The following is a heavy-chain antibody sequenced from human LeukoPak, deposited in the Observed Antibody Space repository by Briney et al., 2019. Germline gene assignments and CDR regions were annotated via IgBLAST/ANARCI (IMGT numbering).Heavy chain of an antibody. CDR3: ARTDGAYCSSTSCYLRGPPLYYFDY. Sequence: ASVKVSCKASGYTFTSYYMHWVRQAPGQGLEWMGIINPSGGSTSYAQKFQGRVTMTRDTSTSTVYMELSSLRSDDTAVYYCARTDGAYCSSTSCYLRGPPLYYFDYWGQGTLVTVSS. CDR2: INPSGGST. J-gene: IGHJ4*02. D-gene: IGHD2-2*01. V-gene: IGHV1-46*01. CDR1: GYTFTSYY.